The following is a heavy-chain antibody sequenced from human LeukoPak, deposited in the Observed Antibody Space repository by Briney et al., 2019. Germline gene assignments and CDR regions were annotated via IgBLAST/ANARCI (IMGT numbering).Heavy chain of an antibody. J-gene: IGHJ5*02. V-gene: IGHV1-2*06. Sequence: ASVKVSCKASGYTFTGYYMHWVRQAPGQGLEWMGRINPNSGGTNYAQKFQGRVTVSRDTSISTTYLELNTLTSDDTAVYYCARGYSGYDLKFDPWGQGTLVTVSS. CDR3: ARGYSGYDLKFDP. CDR2: INPNSGGT. CDR1: GYTFTGYY. D-gene: IGHD5-12*01.